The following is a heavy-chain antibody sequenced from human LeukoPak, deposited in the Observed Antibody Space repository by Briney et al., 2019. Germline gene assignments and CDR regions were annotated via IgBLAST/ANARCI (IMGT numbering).Heavy chain of an antibody. Sequence: PAGSLRLSCSASGFTFSNYWMTWVRQAPGKGLEWVANTNADGSDKYYLGSVKGRFTISRDNAKNSLYLQMNNQGVEDTAVYHCARDDPSAWYGDWGQGTMVTVSS. CDR3: ARDDPSAWYGD. V-gene: IGHV3-7*01. J-gene: IGHJ4*02. CDR1: GFTFSNYW. CDR2: TNADGSDK. D-gene: IGHD6-19*01.